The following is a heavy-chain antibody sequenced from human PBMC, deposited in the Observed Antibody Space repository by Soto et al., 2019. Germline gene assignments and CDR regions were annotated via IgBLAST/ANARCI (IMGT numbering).Heavy chain of an antibody. CDR2: IYYSGST. D-gene: IGHD2-21*01. CDR3: ATRIYSAGVLFDY. J-gene: IGHJ4*02. CDR1: GGSISSGDYY. Sequence: SETLSLTCTVSGGSISSGDYYWSWIRQPPGKGLEWIGYIYYSGSTYYHPSLKSRVTISVDTSKSQFYPKLSSVTAADTAVYYCATRIYSAGVLFDYWGPGTQVTVSS. V-gene: IGHV4-30-4*02.